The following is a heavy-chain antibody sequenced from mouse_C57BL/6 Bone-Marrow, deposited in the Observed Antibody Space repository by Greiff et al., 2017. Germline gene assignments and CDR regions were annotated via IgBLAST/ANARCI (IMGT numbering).Heavy chain of an antibody. J-gene: IGHJ2*01. CDR2: IYPRSGNT. CDR1: GYTFTSYG. CDR3: ASSRYYFDY. V-gene: IGHV1-81*01. Sequence: QVQLQQSGAELARPGASVKLSCKASGYTFTSYGISWVKQRTGQGLEWIGEIYPRSGNTHYNEKFKGKATLTADKSSSTAYMELRSLTSEDSAVYFCASSRYYFDYWGHGTTLTVSS.